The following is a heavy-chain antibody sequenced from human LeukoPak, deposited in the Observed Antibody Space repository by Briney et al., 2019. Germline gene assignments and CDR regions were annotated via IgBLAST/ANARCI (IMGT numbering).Heavy chain of an antibody. CDR3: AKDAGTGWYQHYYGMAG. D-gene: IGHD6-19*01. CDR1: GFTFRSYA. J-gene: IGHJ6*02. V-gene: IGHV3-23*01. Sequence: PGGSLRLSCAASGFTFRSYAMGWVRQGPGPGLGRVSASSGSGGGTFSADSVTGRLTISRHNSNKTLYPQMNSLRTEDRAVYHCAKDAGTGWYQHYYGMAGCGQGTTVTASS. CDR2: SSGSGGGT.